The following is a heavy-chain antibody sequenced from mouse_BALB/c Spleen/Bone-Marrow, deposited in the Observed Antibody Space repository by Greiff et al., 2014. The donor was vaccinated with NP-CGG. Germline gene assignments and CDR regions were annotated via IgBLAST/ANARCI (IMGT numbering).Heavy chain of an antibody. V-gene: IGHV5-4*02. Sequence: EVQLVESGGGLVKPGGSLKLSCAASGFTFSDYYMYWVRQTPEKRLEWVATISDGGSYTCYPDSVKGRFTISRDNVKNNLYLQMSSLKSEDTAMYYCARGPHDDDMDYWGQGTSVTVSS. J-gene: IGHJ4*01. D-gene: IGHD2-3*01. CDR2: ISDGGSYT. CDR1: GFTFSDYY. CDR3: ARGPHDDDMDY.